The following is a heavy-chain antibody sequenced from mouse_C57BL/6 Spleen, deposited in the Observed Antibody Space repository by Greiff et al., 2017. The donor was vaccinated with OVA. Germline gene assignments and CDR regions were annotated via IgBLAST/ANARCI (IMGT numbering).Heavy chain of an antibody. CDR1: GYAFTNYL. CDR2: INPGSGGT. J-gene: IGHJ3*01. D-gene: IGHD2-4*01. V-gene: IGHV1-54*01. Sequence: QVQLQQSGAELVRPGTSVKVSCKASGYAFTNYLIEWVKQRPGQGLEWIGVINPGSGGTNYNEKFKGKATLTADKSSSTAYMQLISLTSEDSAFYFCARQADYDGAWFAYWGQGTLVTVSA. CDR3: ARQADYDGAWFAY.